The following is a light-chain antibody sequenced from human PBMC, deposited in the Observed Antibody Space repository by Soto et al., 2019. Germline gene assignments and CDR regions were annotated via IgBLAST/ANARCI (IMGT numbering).Light chain of an antibody. CDR2: DVN. Sequence: QSALTQPRSVPGSPGQSVTISCTGTSSDVGRYNYVSWYQQHPGKAPKLTIYDVNKRPSGVPDRFSASKSGNTASLTISGLQAEDEADYYCCSYAGSYNWVFGGGTKLTVL. V-gene: IGLV2-11*01. J-gene: IGLJ3*02. CDR1: SSDVGRYNY. CDR3: CSYAGSYNWV.